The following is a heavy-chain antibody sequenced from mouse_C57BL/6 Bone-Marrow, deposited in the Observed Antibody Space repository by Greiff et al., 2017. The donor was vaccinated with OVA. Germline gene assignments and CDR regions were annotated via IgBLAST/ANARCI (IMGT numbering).Heavy chain of an antibody. Sequence: QVQLQQSGAELAKPGASVKLSCTASGYTFTSYWMHWVKQRPGQGLEWIGYINPSSGYTKYNHKFKDKATLTADKSSSTAYMQLSRLTYEDSAVYYCARRSTTVDAMDYWGQGTSVTVSS. J-gene: IGHJ4*01. CDR3: ARRSTTVDAMDY. V-gene: IGHV1-7*01. CDR1: GYTFTSYW. CDR2: INPSSGYT. D-gene: IGHD1-1*01.